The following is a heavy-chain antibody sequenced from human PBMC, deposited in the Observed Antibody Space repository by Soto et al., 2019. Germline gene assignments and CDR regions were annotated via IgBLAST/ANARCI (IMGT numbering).Heavy chain of an antibody. CDR3: ARTYYDFWSGYYGHFDY. CDR1: GYTFTSYD. CDR2: MNPNSGNT. V-gene: IGHV1-8*01. J-gene: IGHJ4*02. D-gene: IGHD3-3*01. Sequence: ASGKVSCKASGYTFTSYDINWVRQATGQGLEWMGWMNPNSGNTGYAQKFQGRVTMTRNTSISTAYMELSSLRSEDTAVYYCARTYYDFWSGYYGHFDYWGQGTLVTVSS.